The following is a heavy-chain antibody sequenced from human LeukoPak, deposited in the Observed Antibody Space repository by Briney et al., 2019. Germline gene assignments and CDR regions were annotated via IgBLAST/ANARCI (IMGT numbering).Heavy chain of an antibody. CDR2: IHTSGST. J-gene: IGHJ5*02. Sequence: SETLSLTCTVSGGSISSYYWSWIRQPAGKGLEWIGRIHTSGSTNYNSSLKSRVTISVDTSKNQFSLKLSSVTAADTAVYYCARVGYDILTGYNWLDPWGQGTLVTVSS. CDR3: ARVGYDILTGYNWLDP. CDR1: GGSISSYY. D-gene: IGHD3-9*01. V-gene: IGHV4-4*07.